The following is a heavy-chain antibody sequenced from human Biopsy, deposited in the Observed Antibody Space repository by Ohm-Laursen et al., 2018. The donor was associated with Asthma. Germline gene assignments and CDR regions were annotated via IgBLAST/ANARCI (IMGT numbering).Heavy chain of an antibody. CDR2: HDHEEGGT. V-gene: IGHV1-24*01. D-gene: IGHD4-17*01. J-gene: IGHJ4*02. CDR1: GYSLTDLS. Sequence: ASVKVSCNISGYSLTDLSMHWVRQAPGQGIEWMGGHDHEEGGTVNARRFQGRVTMTEDTSTDTAYMELSSLSSDDTAVYYCASDFPKDYVRYNFQFWGQGTLVTVSS. CDR3: ASDFPKDYVRYNFQF.